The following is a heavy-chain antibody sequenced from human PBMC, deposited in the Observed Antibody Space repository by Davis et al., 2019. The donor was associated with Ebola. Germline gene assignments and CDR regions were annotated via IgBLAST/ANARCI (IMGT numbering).Heavy chain of an antibody. Sequence: PSETLSLTCSVSGASLSSGSYYWSWIRQPPGKGLEWVATISGSSGDTYYADSVKGRFTISRDNSKNTLYLQMNSLRAEDTAMFYCAKKVVIPIGHDAFDIWGQGTMVTVSS. J-gene: IGHJ3*02. CDR1: GASLSSGSYY. V-gene: IGHV3-23*01. CDR2: ISGSSGDT. D-gene: IGHD2-21*01. CDR3: AKKVVIPIGHDAFDI.